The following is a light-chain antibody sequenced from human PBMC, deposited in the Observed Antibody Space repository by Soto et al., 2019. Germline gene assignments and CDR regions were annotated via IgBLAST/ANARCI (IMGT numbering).Light chain of an antibody. CDR3: QLYGTSPGFT. J-gene: IGKJ3*01. Sequence: EIVLTQSPGTLSLSPGERATLSCRASQSVSSNSLAWYQQKPGQAPRLLICGASSRATGIPDRFSGSGSGTDFALTISRLEPEDFAVYYCQLYGTSPGFTFGPGTKVDI. V-gene: IGKV3-20*01. CDR2: GAS. CDR1: QSVSSNS.